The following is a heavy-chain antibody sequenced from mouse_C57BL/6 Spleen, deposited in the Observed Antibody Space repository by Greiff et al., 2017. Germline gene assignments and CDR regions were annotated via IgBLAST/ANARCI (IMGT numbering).Heavy chain of an antibody. CDR3: ARHEDRDYGSSPQAWFAY. V-gene: IGHV1-62-2*01. Sequence: QVQLQQSGAELVKPGASVKLSCKASGYTFTEYTIHWVKQRSGQGLEWIGWFYPGSGSIKYNEKFKDKATLTADKSSSTVYMELSRLTSEDSAVYFCARHEDRDYGSSPQAWFAYWGQGTLVTVSA. CDR1: GYTFTEYT. CDR2: FYPGSGSI. J-gene: IGHJ3*01. D-gene: IGHD1-1*01.